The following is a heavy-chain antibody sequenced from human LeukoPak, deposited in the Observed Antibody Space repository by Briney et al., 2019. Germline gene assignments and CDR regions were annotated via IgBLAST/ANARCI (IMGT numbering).Heavy chain of an antibody. CDR1: GGSISGYY. CDR3: ARGWDTGYSYYGMDV. Sequence: SETLSLTCTVSGGSISGYYWSWIRQPPGKGLEWIGYTYYSGNTNYNPSLKSRVTLSVDTSTNQLFLKLSSVTAADTAVYYCARGWDTGYSYYGMDVWGPGTTVTVSS. V-gene: IGHV4-59*01. J-gene: IGHJ6*02. D-gene: IGHD5-18*01. CDR2: TYYSGNT.